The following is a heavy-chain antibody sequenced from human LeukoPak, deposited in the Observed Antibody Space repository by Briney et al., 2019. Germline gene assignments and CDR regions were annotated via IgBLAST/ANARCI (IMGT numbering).Heavy chain of an antibody. CDR3: ARDITQIAAAARYNWFDP. CDR2: INAGNGNT. Sequence: GASVKVSCKASGYTFTSYAMHWVRQAPGQRLEWMGWINAGNGNTKYSQKFQGRVTITRDTSASTAYMELSSLRSEDTAVYYCARDITQIAAAARYNWFDPWGQGTLVTVSS. D-gene: IGHD6-13*01. J-gene: IGHJ5*02. CDR1: GYTFTSYA. V-gene: IGHV1-3*01.